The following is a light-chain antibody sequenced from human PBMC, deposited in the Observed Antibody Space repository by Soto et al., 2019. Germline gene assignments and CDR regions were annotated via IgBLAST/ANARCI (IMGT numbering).Light chain of an antibody. CDR1: SSDVGGYNY. Sequence: QSALTQPRSVSGSPGQSVAISCTGTSSDVGGYNYVSWYQQHPGKAPKLMIYDVTKRPSGVPDRFSASKSGNTASLTISGLQAYDEADYYCSPYPGSYSLVFRTGT. CDR2: DVT. CDR3: SPYPGSYSLV. V-gene: IGLV2-11*01. J-gene: IGLJ1*01.